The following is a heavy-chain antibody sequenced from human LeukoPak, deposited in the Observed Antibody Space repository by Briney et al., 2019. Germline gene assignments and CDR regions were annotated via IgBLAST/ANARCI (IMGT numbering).Heavy chain of an antibody. V-gene: IGHV3-30-3*01. CDR1: GFTFSNYW. CDR3: ARDPYGGNFPDY. Sequence: GGSLRLSCAASGFTFSNYWMNWVRQAPGKGLEWVAVISYDGSNKYYADSVKGRFTISRDNSKNTLYLQMNSLRAEDTAVYYCARDPYGGNFPDYWGQGTLVTVSS. J-gene: IGHJ4*02. D-gene: IGHD4-23*01. CDR2: ISYDGSNK.